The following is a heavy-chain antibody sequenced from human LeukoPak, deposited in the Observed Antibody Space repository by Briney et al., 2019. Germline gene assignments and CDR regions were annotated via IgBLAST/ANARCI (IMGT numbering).Heavy chain of an antibody. Sequence: GASVKVSCKPSGYTFTAYYMHWVRQAPGQGLEWMGWINPNSGGTNYAQKFQGRVTMTRDTSISTAYMELSRLRSDDTAVYYCARDLGAVGAFDYWGQGTLVTVSS. CDR3: ARDLGAVGAFDY. CDR2: INPNSGGT. J-gene: IGHJ4*02. CDR1: GYTFTAYY. D-gene: IGHD1-26*01. V-gene: IGHV1-2*02.